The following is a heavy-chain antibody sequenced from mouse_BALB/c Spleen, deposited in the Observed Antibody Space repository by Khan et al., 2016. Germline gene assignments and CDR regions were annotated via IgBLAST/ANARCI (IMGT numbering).Heavy chain of an antibody. J-gene: IGHJ4*01. CDR1: GFTFSDYG. CDR3: ARIYDYDYAMDF. V-gene: IGHV5-15*02. D-gene: IGHD2-4*01. CDR2: ISNLAYSI. Sequence: EVALVESGGGLVQPGGSRKLSCAASGFTFSDYGMAWVRQAPGKGPEWVAFISNLAYSIYYADTVTGRFTISRENAKYTLYLEMSSLRSEDTAIYYCARIYDYDYAMDFWGQGTSVTVSS.